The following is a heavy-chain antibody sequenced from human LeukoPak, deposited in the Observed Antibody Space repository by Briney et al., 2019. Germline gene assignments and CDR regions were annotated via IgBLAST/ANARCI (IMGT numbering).Heavy chain of an antibody. Sequence: SVKVSCKASGGTFSSYAISWVRQAPGQGLEWMGGIIPIFGTANYAQKFQGRVTITTDESTSTAYMELSSLRSEDTAVYYCASHGSYYAKVDYWGQGTLVTVSS. J-gene: IGHJ4*02. CDR3: ASHGSYYAKVDY. V-gene: IGHV1-69*05. CDR2: IIPIFGTA. D-gene: IGHD1-26*01. CDR1: GGTFSSYA.